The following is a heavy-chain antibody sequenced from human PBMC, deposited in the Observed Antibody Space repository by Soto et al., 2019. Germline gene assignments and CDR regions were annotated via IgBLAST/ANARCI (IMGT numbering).Heavy chain of an antibody. D-gene: IGHD4-4*01. V-gene: IGHV3-48*02. CDR1: GFTFSSYS. CDR2: ISSSGRTI. CDR3: ETESVNTVRETRIGMDV. J-gene: IGHJ6*02. Sequence: GGSLRLSCAASGFTFSSYSMNWVRQAPGKGLEWVSYISSSGRTIYYSDSVKGQFTISTDTANKSLYLQTNRLRYEDTAMYYGETESVNTVRETRIGMDVWGQGTTVAVSS.